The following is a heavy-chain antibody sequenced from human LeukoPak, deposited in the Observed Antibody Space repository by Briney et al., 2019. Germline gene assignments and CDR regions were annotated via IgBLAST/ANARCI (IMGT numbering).Heavy chain of an antibody. CDR3: AKDMYYDSSGPVFDY. Sequence: GGSLRLSCAASGFTFSNYGMSWVRQAPGKGLEWVSTISGSGGNTYYADSVKGQFTISRDTSKNTLYLQMNSPRAEDTAVYYCAKDMYYDSSGPVFDYWGQGTLVTVSS. J-gene: IGHJ4*02. CDR1: GFTFSNYG. CDR2: ISGSGGNT. V-gene: IGHV3-23*01. D-gene: IGHD3-22*01.